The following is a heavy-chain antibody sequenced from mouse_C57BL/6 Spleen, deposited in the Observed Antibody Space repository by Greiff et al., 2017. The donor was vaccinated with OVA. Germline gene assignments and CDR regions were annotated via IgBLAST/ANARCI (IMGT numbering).Heavy chain of an antibody. CDR1: GYAFSSSW. CDR3: ARGDGYYWYFDV. J-gene: IGHJ1*03. V-gene: IGHV1-82*01. CDR2: IHPGDGDT. D-gene: IGHD2-3*01. Sequence: QVQLKESGPELVKPGASVKISCKASGYAFSSSWMNWVKQRPGKGLEWIGRIHPGDGDTNYNGKFKGKATLTADKSSSTAYMQLSSLTSEDSAVYFCARGDGYYWYFDVWGTGTTVTVSS.